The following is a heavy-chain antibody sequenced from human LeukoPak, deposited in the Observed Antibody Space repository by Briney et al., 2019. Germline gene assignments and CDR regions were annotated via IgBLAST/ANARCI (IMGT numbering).Heavy chain of an antibody. CDR1: GGSFSGYY. V-gene: IGHV4-34*01. CDR3: ASPLGPYYYYMDV. J-gene: IGHJ6*03. CDR2: INHSGST. D-gene: IGHD7-27*01. Sequence: SETLSLTCAVYGGSFSGYYWSWIRQPPGKGLEWIGEINHSGSTNYNPSLKSRVTISVDTSKNQFSLKLSSVTAADTAVYYCASPLGPYYYYMDVWGKGTTVTVSS.